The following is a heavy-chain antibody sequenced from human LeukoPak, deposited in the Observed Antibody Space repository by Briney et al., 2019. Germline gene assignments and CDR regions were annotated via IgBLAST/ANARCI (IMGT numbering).Heavy chain of an antibody. CDR1: GFTVSNYA. CDR3: ARDWGYYYYYGMDV. D-gene: IGHD3-16*01. Sequence: GGSLRLSCAASGFTVSNYAMTWVRQAPGKGLEWVSAISSSSSYIYYADSVKGRFTISRDNAKNSLYLQMNSLRAEDTAVYYCARDWGYYYYYGMDVWGQGTTVTVSS. CDR2: ISSSSSYI. J-gene: IGHJ6*02. V-gene: IGHV3-21*01.